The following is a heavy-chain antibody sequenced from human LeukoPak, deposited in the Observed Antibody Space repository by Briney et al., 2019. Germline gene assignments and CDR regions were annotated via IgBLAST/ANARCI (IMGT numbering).Heavy chain of an antibody. J-gene: IGHJ4*02. CDR2: ISGSGAST. CDR3: AKSRSSSSTSCYNY. Sequence: GGSLRLSCAASGFPFSSYAMNWVRQAPGKGLEWVSAISGSGASTYYADSVKDRYTLSRDDSKNTLYLQMNSLRAEDTAVYYCAKSRSSSSTSCYNYWGQGTLVTVSS. D-gene: IGHD2-2*02. V-gene: IGHV3-23*01. CDR1: GFPFSSYA.